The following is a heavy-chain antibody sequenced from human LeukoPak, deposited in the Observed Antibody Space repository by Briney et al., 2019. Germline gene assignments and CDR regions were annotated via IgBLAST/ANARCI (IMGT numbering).Heavy chain of an antibody. CDR2: IRGGDRT. V-gene: IGHV3-23*01. J-gene: IGHJ4*02. D-gene: IGHD3-16*01. CDR1: GFMFSGYT. CDR3: ARGDYAHPLRNY. Sequence: GGSLRLSCAASGFMFSGYTMYWVRQAPGKGLEWVSGIRGGDRTYYADSVKGRFTISRDNSKNTVYFQMNSLRVEDTAVYYCARGDYAHPLRNYWGQGTLVTVSS.